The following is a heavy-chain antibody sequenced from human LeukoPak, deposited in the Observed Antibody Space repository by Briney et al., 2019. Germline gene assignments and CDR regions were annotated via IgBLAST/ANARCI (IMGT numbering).Heavy chain of an antibody. CDR3: ARVRRPTWTHSGYYFDY. CDR1: GYTLTTYN. D-gene: IGHD2-15*01. CDR2: ISVYNGNT. Sequence: GASVKVSCKASGYTLTTYNINWVRQAPGQGLEWMGWISVYNGNTNYAQKLQGRVTMTTDTSTSTAYMELSSLRSEDTAVYYCARVRRPTWTHSGYYFDYWGQGTLVTVSS. J-gene: IGHJ4*02. V-gene: IGHV1-18*01.